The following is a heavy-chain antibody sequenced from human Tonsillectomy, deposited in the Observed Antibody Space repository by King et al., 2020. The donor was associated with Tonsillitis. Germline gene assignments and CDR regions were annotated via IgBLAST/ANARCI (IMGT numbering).Heavy chain of an antibody. V-gene: IGHV3-53*04. Sequence: VQLVESGGGLVQPGGSLRLSCAASGFTVSSNYMSWVRQAPGKGLEWVSVIYSGGNTYYADSVKGRFTISRHNSKNTVSLQMNSLRAEDTAVYYCARGLDTFIDYWGQGTLVTVSS. CDR3: ARGLDTFIDY. CDR2: IYSGGNT. CDR1: GFTVSSNY. D-gene: IGHD5-18*01. J-gene: IGHJ4*02.